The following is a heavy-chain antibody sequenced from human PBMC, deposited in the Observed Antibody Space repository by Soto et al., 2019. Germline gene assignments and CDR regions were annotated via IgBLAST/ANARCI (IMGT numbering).Heavy chain of an antibody. D-gene: IGHD3-16*01. CDR3: GRVPVDTYMIYWSDP. Sequence: SETLSLTCTVSGDSGSSGNYYWSWIRHPPGKGLEWIGSIYFTGNTNYNPSLKSRLTMSIDTSRNLFSLRLGSVTAADTAVYYCGRVPVDTYMIYWSDPWGQGTLVTVSS. J-gene: IGHJ5*02. CDR2: IYFTGNT. CDR1: GDSGSSGNYY. V-gene: IGHV4-61*01.